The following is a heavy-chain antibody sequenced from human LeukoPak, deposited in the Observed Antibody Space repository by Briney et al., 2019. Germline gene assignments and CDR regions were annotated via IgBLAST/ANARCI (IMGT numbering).Heavy chain of an antibody. CDR2: IYSGGST. CDR1: GFTVSSNY. J-gene: IGHJ4*02. Sequence: GGSLRLSCAASGFTVSSNYMNWVRQAPGKGLEWVSVIYSGGSTYNADSVKGRFTISRDNSKDTLYLQMNSLRAEDTAVYYCARDWGSGSYFQFDYWGQGTLVTVSS. D-gene: IGHD3-10*01. V-gene: IGHV3-66*01. CDR3: ARDWGSGSYFQFDY.